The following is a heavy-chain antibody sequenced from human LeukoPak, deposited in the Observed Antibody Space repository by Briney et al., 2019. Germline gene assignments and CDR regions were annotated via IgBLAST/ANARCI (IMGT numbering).Heavy chain of an antibody. CDR3: ARVQDEGPYFYYMDV. CDR2: INPSGGTT. V-gene: IGHV1-46*01. CDR1: GYTFTNYY. J-gene: IGHJ6*03. Sequence: ASVKVSCKASGYTFTNYYMHWVRQAPGQGLEWMGIINPSGGTTTYAQQSQGRVTMTRDTSTNTVYMELSSLRSEDTAVYFCARVQDEGPYFYYMDVWGKGTTVTVSS.